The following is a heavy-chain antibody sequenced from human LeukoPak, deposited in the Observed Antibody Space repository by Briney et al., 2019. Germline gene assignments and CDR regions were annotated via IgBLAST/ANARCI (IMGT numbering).Heavy chain of an antibody. J-gene: IGHJ6*02. CDR2: IYSGGTT. Sequence: GSLRPSCAASGFTVSSNYMSWVRQAPGKGLEWVSLIYSGGTTHYADSVKGRFTISRDNSKNTLYLEINSLRAEDTAVYYCARDTSGIGMDVWGQGTTVTVSS. V-gene: IGHV3-53*01. CDR1: GFTVSSNY. CDR3: ARDTSGIGMDV. D-gene: IGHD3-10*01.